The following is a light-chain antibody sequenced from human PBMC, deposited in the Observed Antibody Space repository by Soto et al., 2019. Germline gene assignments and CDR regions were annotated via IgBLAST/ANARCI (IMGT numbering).Light chain of an antibody. CDR3: QQFYNYPRT. J-gene: IGKJ1*01. CDR2: DAF. Sequence: AIRMTQSPSSFSASTVDRVSITCRATQDIGTYLAWYQQIPGKAPKLLIYDAFTLQTGVPSRFSGSGSGTDFTLTISYLQSEDFGTYYCQQFYNYPRTFGQGTKVDIK. V-gene: IGKV1-8*01. CDR1: QDIGTY.